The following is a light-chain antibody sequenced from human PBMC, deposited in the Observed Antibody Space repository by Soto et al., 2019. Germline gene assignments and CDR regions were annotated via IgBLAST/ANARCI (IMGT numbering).Light chain of an antibody. CDR2: DSS. Sequence: DIQMTQSPSSLSASVGDRVTIICQASQDINNYLNWYQQEPGKAPKLLIYDSSNLEIGVPSRFSGSGYGTRFSFTISSLQPEDIATYYCQQFDNLPFTFGQGTRLEIK. J-gene: IGKJ5*01. V-gene: IGKV1-33*01. CDR1: QDINNY. CDR3: QQFDNLPFT.